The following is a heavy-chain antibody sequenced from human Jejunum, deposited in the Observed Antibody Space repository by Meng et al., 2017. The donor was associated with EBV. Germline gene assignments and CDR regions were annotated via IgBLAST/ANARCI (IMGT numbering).Heavy chain of an antibody. CDR1: GYTFTNYA. Sequence: QVELVQDGAEGKKTGASVKVSCKASGYTFTNYAFHWLRQGPGQGFEWMGWVSAYNGNTEYPQKFQGRVAMTTDTSTTTVYMELRSLRPDDTATYYCVRTSVYSSGFSDFWGQGTLVTVSS. J-gene: IGHJ4*02. CDR2: VSAYNGNT. V-gene: IGHV1-18*01. CDR3: VRTSVYSSGFSDF. D-gene: IGHD6-19*01.